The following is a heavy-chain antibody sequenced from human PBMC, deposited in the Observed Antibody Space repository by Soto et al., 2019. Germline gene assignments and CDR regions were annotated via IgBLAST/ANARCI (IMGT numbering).Heavy chain of an antibody. D-gene: IGHD5-18*01. CDR2: ISAYNGNT. J-gene: IGHJ6*02. CDR1: GYTFTSYG. V-gene: IGHV1-18*01. Sequence: ASVKVSCKASGYTFTSYGISWVRQAPGQGLEWMGWISAYNGNTNYAQKLQGRVTMTTDTSTSTAYMELRSLRSDDTAVYYCARDQPLQPPIDYGMDVWGQGTTVTVS. CDR3: ARDQPLQPPIDYGMDV.